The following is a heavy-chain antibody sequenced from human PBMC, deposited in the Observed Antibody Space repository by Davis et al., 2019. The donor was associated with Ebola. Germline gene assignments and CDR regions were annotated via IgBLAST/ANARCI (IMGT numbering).Heavy chain of an antibody. Sequence: GESLKISCAASGFTFSSYGMHWVRQAPGKGLEWVAFIRYDGSNKYYADSVMGRFTISRDNSKNTLYLQMSSLRAEDTAVYYCARDLPGGDWYFDLWGRGTLVTVSS. CDR3: ARDLPGGDWYFDL. D-gene: IGHD1-14*01. J-gene: IGHJ2*01. V-gene: IGHV3-30*02. CDR1: GFTFSSYG. CDR2: IRYDGSNK.